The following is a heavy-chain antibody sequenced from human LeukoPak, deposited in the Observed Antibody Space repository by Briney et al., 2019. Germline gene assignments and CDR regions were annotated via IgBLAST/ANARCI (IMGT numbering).Heavy chain of an antibody. J-gene: IGHJ6*03. CDR2: ISWNSGSI. CDR3: AKGGGGTNYYYMDV. V-gene: IGHV3-9*03. D-gene: IGHD1-1*01. Sequence: GGSLRLSCAASGFTFDDYAMHWVRQAPGKGLEWVSGISWNSGSISYADSVKGRFTISRDNAKNSLYLQMNSLRAEDMALYYWAKGGGGTNYYYMDVWGKGTTVTVSS. CDR1: GFTFDDYA.